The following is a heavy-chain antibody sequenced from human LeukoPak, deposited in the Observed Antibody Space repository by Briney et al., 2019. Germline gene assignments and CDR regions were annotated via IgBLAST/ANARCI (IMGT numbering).Heavy chain of an antibody. CDR2: ISSSGSTI. J-gene: IGHJ3*02. V-gene: IGHV3-11*01. D-gene: IGHD1-26*01. CDR1: GFTFSDYY. CDR3: AREKLLGSAFDI. Sequence: SGGSLRLSCAASGFTFSDYYMSWIRQAPGKGLEWVSYISSSGSTIYYADSVKGRFTISRDNAKSSLYLQMNSLGAEDTAVYYCAREKLLGSAFDIWGQGTMVTVSS.